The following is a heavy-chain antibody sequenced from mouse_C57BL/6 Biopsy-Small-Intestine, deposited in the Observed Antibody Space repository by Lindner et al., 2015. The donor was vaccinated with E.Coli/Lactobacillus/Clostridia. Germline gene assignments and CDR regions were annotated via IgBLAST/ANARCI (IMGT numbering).Heavy chain of an antibody. D-gene: IGHD1-1*01. CDR1: GYTFTDYY. CDR3: ARDYYGSSYHFDN. CDR2: IYPDTGGN. V-gene: IGHV1-34*01. Sequence: VQLQESGPELVKPGTSVKMSCRASGYTFTDYYMHWVKQNHGKSLEWIGYIYPDTGGNGYNQKFKGKATMTVDKSSSTAYMELRSVTSEDSAVYFCARDYYGSSYHFDNWGQGTTLTVSS. J-gene: IGHJ2*01.